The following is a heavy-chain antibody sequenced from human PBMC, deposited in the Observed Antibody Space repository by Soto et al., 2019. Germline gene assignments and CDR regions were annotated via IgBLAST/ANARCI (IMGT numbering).Heavy chain of an antibody. CDR3: AKAGRSYSYGPPIHFDR. CDR2: ISSSSNYI. Sequence: EVQLVESGGGLVRPGGSLRVSCTSSGFTFSSYTMSWVRQAPGKGLEWVSSISSSSNYIKYADSVKGRFTISRDSATNSVFLEMNVVRAGDTAVYFCAKAGRSYSYGPPIHFDRWGQGAHVTVSS. D-gene: IGHD5-18*01. CDR1: GFTFSSYT. V-gene: IGHV3-21*06. J-gene: IGHJ4*02.